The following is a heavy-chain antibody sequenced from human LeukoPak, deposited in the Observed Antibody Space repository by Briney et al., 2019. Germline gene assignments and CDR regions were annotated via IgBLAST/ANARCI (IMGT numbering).Heavy chain of an antibody. CDR2: IYYSGST. V-gene: IGHV4-59*12. CDR3: ARDNSGWYPEY. D-gene: IGHD6-19*01. Sequence: SETLSLTCTVSGVSISSYYWSWIRQPPGKGLEWIGYIYYSGSTNYNPSLKSRVTISVDTSKNQFSLKLSSVTAADTAVYYCARDNSGWYPEYWGQGTLVTVSS. J-gene: IGHJ4*02. CDR1: GVSISSYY.